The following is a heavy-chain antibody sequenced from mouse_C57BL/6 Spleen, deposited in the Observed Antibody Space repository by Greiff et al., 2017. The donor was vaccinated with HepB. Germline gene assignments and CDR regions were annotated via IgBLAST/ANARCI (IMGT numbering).Heavy chain of an antibody. Sequence: VQLQQPGTELVKPGASVKLSCKASGYTFTSYWMHWVKQRPGQGLEWIGNINPSNGGTNYNEKFKSKATLTADKSSSTAYMQLSSLTSEDSAVYYCTRGDYPYYYAMDYWGQGTSVTVSS. D-gene: IGHD2-4*01. CDR3: TRGDYPYYYAMDY. CDR2: INPSNGGT. CDR1: GYTFTSYW. J-gene: IGHJ4*01. V-gene: IGHV1-53*01.